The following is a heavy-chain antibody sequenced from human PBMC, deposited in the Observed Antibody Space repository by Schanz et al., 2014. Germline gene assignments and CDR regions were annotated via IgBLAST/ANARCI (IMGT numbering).Heavy chain of an antibody. CDR3: GRGFSRSYIDF. CDR1: GYTFTSYG. V-gene: IGHV1-8*01. Sequence: QVQLVQSGTQVKKPGASVKVSCKASGYTFTSYGINWVRQAPGQGLEWMGWMNPNSGDTGYPRKFQDRVTMTRNTSISTAYMELNSLTSEDTAVYYCGRGFSRSYIDFWGQGTLINVSS. CDR2: MNPNSGDT. D-gene: IGHD6-6*01. J-gene: IGHJ4*02.